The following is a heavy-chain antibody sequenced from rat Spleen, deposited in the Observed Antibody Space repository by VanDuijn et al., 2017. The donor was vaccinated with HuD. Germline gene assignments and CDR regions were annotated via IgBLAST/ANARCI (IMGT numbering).Heavy chain of an antibody. CDR2: ITNTGGGNT. Sequence: EVQLVESGGGLVQPGRSLKLSCVASGFTFNNYWMTWIRQAPGKGLEWVASITNTGGGNTYYRDSVKGRFTISRDNAKSTLYLQMDSLRSEDTATYYCARPVAIAAISPTDWYFDFWGPGTMVTVSS. CDR1: GFTFNNYW. V-gene: IGHV5-31*01. D-gene: IGHD1-2*01. J-gene: IGHJ1*01. CDR3: ARPVAIAAISPTDWYFDF.